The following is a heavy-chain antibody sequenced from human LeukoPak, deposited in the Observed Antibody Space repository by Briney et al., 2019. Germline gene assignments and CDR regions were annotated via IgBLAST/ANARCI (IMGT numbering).Heavy chain of an antibody. Sequence: GGSLRLSCAASSGSAMSCVRQAPGRGLEWVSAINGRVDDTYYPDSVKGRFTISRDNSNNTVYLQMNSLRAEDTAVYYCAKGHRSSSSFFDAWGQGILVTVSS. CDR1: SGSA. CDR2: INGRVDDT. CDR3: AKGHRSSSSFFDA. D-gene: IGHD3-3*01. V-gene: IGHV3-23*01. J-gene: IGHJ5*02.